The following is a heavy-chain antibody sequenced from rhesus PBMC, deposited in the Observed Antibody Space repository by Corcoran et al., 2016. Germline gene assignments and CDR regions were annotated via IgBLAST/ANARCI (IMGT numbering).Heavy chain of an antibody. J-gene: IGHJ1*01. CDR3: ARKDGGAVALEYFEF. D-gene: IGHD6-37*01. CDR2: IGGSSGST. Sequence: QVQLQESGPGLVKPSETLSLTCAVPGGSISGYYGNWIRKPPGQGLEWIGYIGGSSGSTYYNPSLKSRVTISTDTSKNQFSLKLSSVTAADTAVYYCARKDGGAVALEYFEFWGQGALVTVSS. V-gene: IGHV4-165*02. CDR1: GGSISGYY.